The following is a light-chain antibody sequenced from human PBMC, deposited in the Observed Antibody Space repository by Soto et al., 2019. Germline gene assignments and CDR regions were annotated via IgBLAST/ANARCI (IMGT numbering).Light chain of an antibody. CDR3: QKYNSFWT. Sequence: IQRTQSPSTLSASVGDRFTISCRASQTISNWLAWYQQKPGKAPKLLIYDDSSLESGVPSRFSGSGSGTEFTLTISSLQPEDFATYYCQKYNSFWTFGQGTKVDIK. CDR1: QTISNW. V-gene: IGKV1-5*01. CDR2: DDS. J-gene: IGKJ1*01.